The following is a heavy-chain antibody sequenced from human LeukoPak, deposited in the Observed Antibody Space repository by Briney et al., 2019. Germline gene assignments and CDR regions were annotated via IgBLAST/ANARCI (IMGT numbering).Heavy chain of an antibody. D-gene: IGHD1-26*01. CDR3: ARGRWELLHCYYYGMDV. V-gene: IGHV4-34*01. CDR2: INHSGST. CDR1: GGSFSGYY. J-gene: IGHJ6*02. Sequence: SETLSLTCAVYGGSFSGYYWSWIRQPPGKGLEWIGEINHSGSTNYNPSLKSRVTISVDTSKNQFSLKLSSVTAADTAVYYCARGRWELLHCYYYGMDVWGQGTTVTVSS.